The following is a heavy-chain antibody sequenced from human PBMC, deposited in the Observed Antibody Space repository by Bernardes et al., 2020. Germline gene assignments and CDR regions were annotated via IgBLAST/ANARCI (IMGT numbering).Heavy chain of an antibody. D-gene: IGHD3-22*01. CDR2: ISGSGGST. Sequence: GGSLRLSCAASGFTFSSYAMSWVRQAPGKGLEWVSAISGSGGSTYYADSVKGRFTISRDNSKNTLYLQMNSLRAEDTAVYYCAKGDYYDSSGYYLYYYYYMDVWGKGTTVTVSS. V-gene: IGHV3-23*01. CDR3: AKGDYYDSSGYYLYYYYYMDV. CDR1: GFTFSSYA. J-gene: IGHJ6*03.